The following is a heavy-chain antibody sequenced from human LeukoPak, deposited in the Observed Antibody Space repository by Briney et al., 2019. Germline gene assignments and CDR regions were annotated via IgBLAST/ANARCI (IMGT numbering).Heavy chain of an antibody. D-gene: IGHD7-27*01. CDR3: AGNWGYAFDI. Sequence: GGSLRLSCAASGFTFSSYAMNWVRQAPGKGLEWVSYISSGSYTTYYADSVKGRFTISRDNAKSSLYLQMNSLRAEDMAVYYCAGNWGYAFDIWGQGTMVTVSS. V-gene: IGHV3-48*01. J-gene: IGHJ3*02. CDR2: ISSGSYTT. CDR1: GFTFSSYA.